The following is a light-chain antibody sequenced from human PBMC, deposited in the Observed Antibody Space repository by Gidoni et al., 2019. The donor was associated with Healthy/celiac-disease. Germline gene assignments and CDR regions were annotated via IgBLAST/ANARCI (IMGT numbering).Light chain of an antibody. Sequence: SYVLTQPPSVSVAPGKTARITSGGNNIGSKSVHWYQQKPGQAPVLVIYYDSDRPSGIPERFSGSNSGNTATLTISRVEAGDEADYYCQVWDSSSDREVFGGGTKLTVL. V-gene: IGLV3-21*04. CDR1: NIGSKS. CDR2: YDS. CDR3: QVWDSSSDREV. J-gene: IGLJ2*01.